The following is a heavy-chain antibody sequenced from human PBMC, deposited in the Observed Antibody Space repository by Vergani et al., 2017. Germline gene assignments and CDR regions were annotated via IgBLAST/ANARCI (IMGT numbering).Heavy chain of an antibody. D-gene: IGHD3-22*01. J-gene: IGHJ3*02. Sequence: QVQLVQSGAEVKKPGASVKVSCKASGYTFTSYDINWVRQATGQGLEWMGWMNPNSGNTGYAQKFQGRVTMTRNTSISTAYMELSSLRSEDTAVYYCARPSFAPPYYYDSSGYYPGAFDIWGQGTMVTVSS. CDR2: MNPNSGNT. V-gene: IGHV1-8*01. CDR3: ARPSFAPPYYYDSSGYYPGAFDI. CDR1: GYTFTSYD.